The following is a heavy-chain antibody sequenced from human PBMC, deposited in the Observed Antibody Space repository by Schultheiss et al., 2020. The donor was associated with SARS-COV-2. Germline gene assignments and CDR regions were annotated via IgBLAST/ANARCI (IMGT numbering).Heavy chain of an antibody. CDR1: GFTFSSYS. J-gene: IGHJ4*02. CDR2: ISSSGSTI. V-gene: IGHV3-48*04. D-gene: IGHD2-15*01. CDR3: ARPDSGGIEEGAFDY. Sequence: GGSLRLSCAASGFTFSSYSMNWVRQAPGKGLEWVSYISSSGSTIYYADSVKGRFTISRDNAKNSLYLQMNSLRAEDTAVYYCARPDSGGIEEGAFDYWGQGTLVTVSS.